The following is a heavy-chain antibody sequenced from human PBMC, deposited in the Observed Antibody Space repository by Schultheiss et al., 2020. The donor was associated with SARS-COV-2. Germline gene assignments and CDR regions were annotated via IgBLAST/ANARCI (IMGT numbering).Heavy chain of an antibody. V-gene: IGHV4-38-2*01. Sequence: GSLRLSCAVSGYSISSGYYWGWIRQPPGKGLEWIGSIYHSGSTYYNPSLKSRVTISVDTSKNQFSLKLSSVTAADTAVYYCARIWFGELLYLDYWGQGTLVTVSS. CDR1: GYSISSGYY. CDR2: IYHSGST. CDR3: ARIWFGELLYLDY. J-gene: IGHJ4*02. D-gene: IGHD3-10*01.